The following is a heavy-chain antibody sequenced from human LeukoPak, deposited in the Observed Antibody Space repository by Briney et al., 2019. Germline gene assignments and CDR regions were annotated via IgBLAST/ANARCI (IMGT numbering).Heavy chain of an antibody. D-gene: IGHD6-19*01. CDR2: IDPSDSYT. CDR1: GYSFTNYW. Sequence: GEFLKISCKGSGYSFTNYWITWVRQMAGKGLEWMGRIDPSDSYTNYSPSFQGHVTISADKSISTVYLQWSSLKASDTAIYYCARHITVAGSWFDPWGQGTLVTVSS. CDR3: ARHITVAGSWFDP. V-gene: IGHV5-10-1*01. J-gene: IGHJ5*02.